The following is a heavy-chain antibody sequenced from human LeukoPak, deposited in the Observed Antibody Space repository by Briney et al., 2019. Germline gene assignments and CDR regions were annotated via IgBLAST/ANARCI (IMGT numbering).Heavy chain of an antibody. D-gene: IGHD6-19*01. CDR1: GFTFSDYY. V-gene: IGHV3-11*05. Sequence: PGGSLRLSCAASGFTFSDYYMSWIRQAPGKGLEWVSYISSSSSYTNYADSVKGRFTISRNTSKNTLYLQMNSLRADDTAVYYCARDRSSGWYVYDYWGQGTLVTVSS. J-gene: IGHJ4*02. CDR3: ARDRSSGWYVYDY. CDR2: ISSSSSYT.